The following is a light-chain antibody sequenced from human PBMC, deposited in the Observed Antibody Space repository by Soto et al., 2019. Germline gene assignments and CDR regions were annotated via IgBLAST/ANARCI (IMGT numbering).Light chain of an antibody. CDR1: NIGSKS. J-gene: IGLJ2*01. CDR3: QVWDSRSDHVV. Sequence: VLTQPPSVSVAPGQTARITCGGNNIGSKSVHWYQQKPGQAPVLVVYDDSDRPSGIPERLSGSNSGDTATLTISRVEVGDEADYYCQVWDSRSDHVVFGGGTKVTVL. V-gene: IGLV3-21*02. CDR2: DDS.